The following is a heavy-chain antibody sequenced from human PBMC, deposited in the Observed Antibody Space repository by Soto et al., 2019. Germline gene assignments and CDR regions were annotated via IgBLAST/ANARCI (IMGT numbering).Heavy chain of an antibody. CDR2: IRSKANNYAT. D-gene: IGHD2-21*02. V-gene: IGHV3-73*02. CDR3: TREPNVTPNDAFVI. Sequence: EMQLVESGGGLVQPGGSLKLSCAASGFTFSGSAMHWVRQASGKGLEWLGRIRSKANNYATAYAASGKGRFTISRDDSKNTAYLQMNSLKAEDTAVYYCTREPNVTPNDAFVIWGQGTMVTVSS. J-gene: IGHJ3*02. CDR1: GFTFSGSA.